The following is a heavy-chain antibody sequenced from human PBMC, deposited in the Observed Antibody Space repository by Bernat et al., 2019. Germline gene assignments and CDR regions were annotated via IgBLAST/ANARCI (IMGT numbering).Heavy chain of an antibody. CDR2: IYSGGST. Sequence: VQLVESGGGLVQPGGSLRLSCAASGFTVSSNYMSWVRQAPGKGLEWVSVIYSGGSTYYADSVKGRFTISRDNSKNTLYLQMNSLRAEDTAVYYCARVRRPDYGDYYWFDPWGQGTLVTVSS. CDR1: GFTVSSNY. CDR3: ARVRRPDYGDYYWFDP. D-gene: IGHD4-17*01. J-gene: IGHJ5*02. V-gene: IGHV3-66*01.